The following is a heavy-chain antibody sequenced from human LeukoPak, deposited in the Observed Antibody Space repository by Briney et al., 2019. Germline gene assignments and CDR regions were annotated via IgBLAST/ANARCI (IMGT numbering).Heavy chain of an antibody. V-gene: IGHV3-21*01. CDR1: GFTFSSYS. D-gene: IGHD3-22*01. J-gene: IGHJ4*02. Sequence: GGSLRLSCAASGFTFSSYSMNWVRQAPGKGLEWVSSISSSSSYIYYADSVKGRFTISRDNAKNSLYLQMNSLRAEDTAVYYCARVSGLVDYYDSPHWGQGTLVTVSS. CDR2: ISSSSSYI. CDR3: ARVSGLVDYYDSPH.